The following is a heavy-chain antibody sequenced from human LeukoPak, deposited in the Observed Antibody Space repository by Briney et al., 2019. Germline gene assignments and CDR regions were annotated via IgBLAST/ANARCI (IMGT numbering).Heavy chain of an antibody. J-gene: IGHJ5*02. CDR1: GFTFSDYY. Sequence: GGPLRLSCAASGFTFSDYYMSWIRQAPGKGLEWVSYISSSGSTIYYADSVKGRFTISRDNAKNSLYLQMNSLRAEDTAVYYCERVKKGSGSYYNVYWFDPWGQGTLVTASS. V-gene: IGHV3-11*04. CDR3: ERVKKGSGSYYNVYWFDP. CDR2: ISSSGSTI. D-gene: IGHD3-10*01.